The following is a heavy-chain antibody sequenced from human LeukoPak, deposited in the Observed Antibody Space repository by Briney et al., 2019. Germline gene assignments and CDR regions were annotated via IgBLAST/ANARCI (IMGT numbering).Heavy chain of an antibody. CDR1: GFTFSSYA. Sequence: PGGSLRLSCAASGFTFSSYAMAWGRQAPGKGLEWLSAISDSGANTFYADSVRGRCTVSRDNYKNTLYLQMNSLRAEDSAVYYCAKHPHIVVVPAPFFYWGQGTLVTVSS. D-gene: IGHD2-2*01. CDR2: ISDSGANT. J-gene: IGHJ4*02. V-gene: IGHV3-23*01. CDR3: AKHPHIVVVPAPFFY.